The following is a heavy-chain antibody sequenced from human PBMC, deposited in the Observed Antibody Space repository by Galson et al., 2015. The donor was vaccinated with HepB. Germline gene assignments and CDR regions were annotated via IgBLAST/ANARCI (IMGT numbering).Heavy chain of an antibody. CDR2: ISGSGGST. V-gene: IGHV3-23*01. CDR3: AKDGDFWSGYSRFDY. CDR1: GFTFSSYA. D-gene: IGHD3-3*01. Sequence: SLRLSCAASGFTFSSYAMNWVRQAPGKGLEWVSIISGSGGSTYYADSVKGRFTISRDNSKNTLYLQMNSLRAEDTAVYYCAKDGDFWSGYSRFDYWGQGTLVTVSS. J-gene: IGHJ4*02.